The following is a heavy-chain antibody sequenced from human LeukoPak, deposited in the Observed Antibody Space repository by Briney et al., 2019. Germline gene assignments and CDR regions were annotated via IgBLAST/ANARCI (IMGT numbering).Heavy chain of an antibody. J-gene: IGHJ4*02. CDR3: AKGNGYSYGRYYFDY. CDR2: ITASGGNT. Sequence: GGSLRLSCAASGFTFSSYAMGWVRQAPGKGLEWVSAITASGGNTYYADSVKGRFTISRDNSKNTLYLQANSLRAEDMAVYYCAKGNGYSYGRYYFDYWGQGTLVTVSS. CDR1: GFTFSSYA. D-gene: IGHD5-18*01. V-gene: IGHV3-23*01.